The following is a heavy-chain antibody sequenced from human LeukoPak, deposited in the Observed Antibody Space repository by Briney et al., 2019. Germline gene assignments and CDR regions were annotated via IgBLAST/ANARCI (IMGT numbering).Heavy chain of an antibody. CDR1: GFTFSSYA. D-gene: IGHD5-12*01. CDR3: ARDRDIVATVFDY. J-gene: IGHJ4*02. V-gene: IGHV3-30*04. Sequence: PGGTLRLSCAASGFTFSSYAMHWVRQAPGKGLEWVAVISYDGSNKYYADSVKGRFTISRDNSKTTLYLQMNSLRAEDTAVYYCARDRDIVATVFDYWGQGTLVTVSS. CDR2: ISYDGSNK.